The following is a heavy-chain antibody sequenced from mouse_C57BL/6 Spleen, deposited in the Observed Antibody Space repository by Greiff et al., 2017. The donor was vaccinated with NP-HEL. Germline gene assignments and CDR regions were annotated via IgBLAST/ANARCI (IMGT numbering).Heavy chain of an antibody. J-gene: IGHJ1*03. D-gene: IGHD2-4*01. V-gene: IGHV5-17*01. CDR2: ISSGSSTI. Sequence: EVQRVESGGGLVKPGGSLKLSCAASGFTFSDYGMHWVRQAPEKGLEWVAYISSGSSTIYYADTVKGRVTISRDNAKNTLFLQMTSLRSEDTAMYYCARPYDYEYFDVWGTGTTVTVSS. CDR1: GFTFSDYG. CDR3: ARPYDYEYFDV.